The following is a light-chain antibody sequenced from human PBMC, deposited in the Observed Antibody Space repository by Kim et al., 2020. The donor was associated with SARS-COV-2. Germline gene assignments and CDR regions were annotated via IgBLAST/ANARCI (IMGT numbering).Light chain of an antibody. CDR2: DAS. CDR3: QQYNSYPIT. CDR1: QSISSW. J-gene: IGKJ5*01. Sequence: ASVGDRVTITCRASQSISSWLAWYQQKPGKAPKLLIYDASSLESGIPSRFSGSGSGTECTLTISSLQPDDFATYYCQQYNSYPITFGQGTRPEIK. V-gene: IGKV1-5*01.